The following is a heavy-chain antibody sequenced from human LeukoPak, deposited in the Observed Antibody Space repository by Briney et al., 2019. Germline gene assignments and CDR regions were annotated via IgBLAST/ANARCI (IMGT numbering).Heavy chain of an antibody. Sequence: TLSLTCTVSGGSISSSSYYWNWIRQPAGKGLEWIGRIYSSGNTNYNSSLKSRVIMSVDTSKNQFSLKLSSVTAADTAVYYCARTKGGYEFLLDYWGQGTLVTVSS. CDR2: IYSSGNT. CDR1: GGSISSSSYY. CDR3: ARTKGGYEFLLDY. V-gene: IGHV4-61*02. J-gene: IGHJ4*02. D-gene: IGHD5-12*01.